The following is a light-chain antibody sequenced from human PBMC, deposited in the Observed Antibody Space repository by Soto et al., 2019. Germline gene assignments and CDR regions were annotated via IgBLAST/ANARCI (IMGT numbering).Light chain of an antibody. V-gene: IGKV3-11*01. CDR3: QQLYTWPLT. Sequence: EIVLTQSPAALSLSPGGRATLSCRVSQSINIYLAWYQQKLGQAPRLLIYEAYIRANGIPARCSGRGTGENFTLTISSLVPEDFGIYYCQQLYTWPLTFGGGTKVDIK. J-gene: IGKJ4*01. CDR1: QSINIY. CDR2: EAY.